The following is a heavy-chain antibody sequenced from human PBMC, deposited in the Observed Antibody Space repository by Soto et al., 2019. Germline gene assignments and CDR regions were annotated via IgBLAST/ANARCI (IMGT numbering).Heavy chain of an antibody. J-gene: IGHJ4*02. Sequence: QVQLVQSGAEVKKPGSSVKVSCKASGGTFSSYAISWVRQAPGQGLEWMGGIIPIFGTANYAQKFQGRVTITADKSTSTAYMELSSLRSEDTAVYYCARVPANYDFWSGYYRAGFDYWGQGTLVTVSS. CDR2: IIPIFGTA. V-gene: IGHV1-69*06. D-gene: IGHD3-3*01. CDR1: GGTFSSYA. CDR3: ARVPANYDFWSGYYRAGFDY.